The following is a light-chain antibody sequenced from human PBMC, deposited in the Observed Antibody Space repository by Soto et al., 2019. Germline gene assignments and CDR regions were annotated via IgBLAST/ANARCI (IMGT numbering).Light chain of an antibody. CDR1: QSVSNNY. J-gene: IGKJ1*01. V-gene: IGKV3-20*01. CDR3: QQYGSSGT. Sequence: EIVLTQSPGTLSLSPGERATLSSRASQSVSNNYLAWYQQKPGQAPRLLIYGASNRATGIAGRFSGSGSGTDFTLTISRLEPEDFAVYYCQQYGSSGTFGQGTKVEIK. CDR2: GAS.